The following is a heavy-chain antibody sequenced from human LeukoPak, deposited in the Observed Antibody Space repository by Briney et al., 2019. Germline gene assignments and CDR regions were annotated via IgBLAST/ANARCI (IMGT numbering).Heavy chain of an antibody. V-gene: IGHV1-2*02. CDR2: INPNSGGT. Sequence: ASVTGSCKASGYTFTGYYMHWVRQAPGQGREWRGWINPNSGGTNYAQKFQGRVTMTRDTSISTAYMELSRLRSDDTAVYYCARDGSASYYNEYYYYGMDVWGQGTTVTVSS. CDR1: GYTFTGYY. J-gene: IGHJ6*02. CDR3: ARDGSASYYNEYYYYGMDV. D-gene: IGHD3-10*01.